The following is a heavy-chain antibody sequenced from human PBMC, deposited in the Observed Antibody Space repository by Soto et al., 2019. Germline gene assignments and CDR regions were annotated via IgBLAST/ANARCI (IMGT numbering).Heavy chain of an antibody. Sequence: QVQLVQSGAEVKKPGASVKVSCKASGYTFISYDINWVRQANGQGLEWMGWMNPNTGDTGYAQKYQGRVTMNRNTTINSANLELSRLRSDDTAVYFCARGDGYTFDYWGQGTLVSVSS. J-gene: IGHJ4*02. CDR1: GYTFISYD. D-gene: IGHD5-12*01. V-gene: IGHV1-8*01. CDR3: ARGDGYTFDY. CDR2: MNPNTGDT.